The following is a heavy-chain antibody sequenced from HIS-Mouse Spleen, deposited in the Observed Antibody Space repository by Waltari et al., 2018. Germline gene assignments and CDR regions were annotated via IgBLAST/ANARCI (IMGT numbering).Heavy chain of an antibody. CDR2: IYYSGRP. J-gene: IGHJ3*02. Sequence: QLQLQESGPGLVKPSETLSLTCTVSGGSISSSSYYWGWIRQPPGKGLEWIGSIYYSGRPYYNPSLKSRVTISVDTSKNQFSLKLSSVTAADTAVYYCTRVGVAYYDSSGDDAFDIWGQGTMVTVSS. V-gene: IGHV4-39*07. CDR1: GGSISSSSYY. CDR3: TRVGVAYYDSSGDDAFDI. D-gene: IGHD3-22*01.